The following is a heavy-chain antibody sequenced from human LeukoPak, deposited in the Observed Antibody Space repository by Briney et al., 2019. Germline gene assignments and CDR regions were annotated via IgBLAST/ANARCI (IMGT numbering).Heavy chain of an antibody. CDR3: ARHEDIVVVVAATDAFDI. V-gene: IGHV3-23*01. J-gene: IGHJ3*02. Sequence: PGGSLRLSCAASGFTFSSYAMSWVRQAPGKGLEWVSAISGSGGSTYYADSVKGWFTISRDNSKNTLYLQMNSLRAEDTAVYYCARHEDIVVVVAATDAFDIWGQGTMVTVSS. CDR1: GFTFSSYA. D-gene: IGHD2-15*01. CDR2: ISGSGGST.